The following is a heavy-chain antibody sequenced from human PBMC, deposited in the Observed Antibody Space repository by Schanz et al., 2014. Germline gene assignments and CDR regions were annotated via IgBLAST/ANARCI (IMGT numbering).Heavy chain of an antibody. V-gene: IGHV3-11*01. CDR2: ISRDGTTS. Sequence: QVQLVESGGGLVKPGGSLRLSCAACGFIFYDYYMNWIRQALGTGPEWLSYISRDGTTSYYADSVKGPFTISRDNAKKSLDMETPSLRGEDTAVYYCARETLNWEAFDIWGQGTVVTVPS. CDR3: ARETLNWEAFDI. D-gene: IGHD7-27*01. J-gene: IGHJ3*02. CDR1: GFIFYDYY.